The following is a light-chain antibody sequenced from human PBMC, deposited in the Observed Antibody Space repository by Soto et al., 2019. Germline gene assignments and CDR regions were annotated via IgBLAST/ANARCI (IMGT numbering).Light chain of an antibody. CDR3: EAWDDSMSGYV. CDR2: RNN. V-gene: IGLV1-47*01. J-gene: IGLJ1*01. Sequence: QSVLTQPPSASGTPGQRVTISCSGSSSNIGSNYVYWYQQLPGTAPKLLIYRNNQRPSGVPDRFSGSKSGTSASLAISGLRSEDEADYYCEAWDDSMSGYVFVTGTNVTVL. CDR1: SSNIGSNY.